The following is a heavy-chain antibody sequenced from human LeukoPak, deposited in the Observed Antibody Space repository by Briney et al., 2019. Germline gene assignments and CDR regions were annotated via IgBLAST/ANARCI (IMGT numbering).Heavy chain of an antibody. D-gene: IGHD6-13*01. CDR3: VKDKGIAAAPLDYMDV. J-gene: IGHJ6*03. CDR1: GFTFNSYA. V-gene: IGHV3-23*01. Sequence: GGSLRLSCAASGFTFNSYAMGWVRQAPGKGLEWVSTLGSDSVSMYYADSVKDRFTVSRDNSKNTLFVQMNSLRAEDTAIYYCVKDKGIAAAPLDYMDVWGKGTTVTVSS. CDR2: LGSDSVSM.